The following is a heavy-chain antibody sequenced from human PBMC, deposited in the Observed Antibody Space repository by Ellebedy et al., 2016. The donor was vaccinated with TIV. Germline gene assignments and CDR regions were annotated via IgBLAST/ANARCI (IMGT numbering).Heavy chain of an antibody. V-gene: IGHV4-39*01. Sequence: MPSETLSLTCTVSGGSIGSSSYYWGWIRKPPGKVLEWIGSIYYSGSTYYNPSLKSRVTISVDTSKNQFSLKLSSVTAADTAVYYCARQGYRGYSYGATYTPFDYWGQGTPVTVSS. J-gene: IGHJ4*02. CDR3: ARQGYRGYSYGATYTPFDY. D-gene: IGHD5-18*01. CDR2: IYYSGST. CDR1: GGSIGSSSYY.